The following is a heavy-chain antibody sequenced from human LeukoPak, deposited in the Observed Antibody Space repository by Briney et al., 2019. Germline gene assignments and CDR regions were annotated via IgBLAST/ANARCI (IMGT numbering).Heavy chain of an antibody. CDR1: GFTFSNYR. CDR2: ISSSSSYI. Sequence: GGSLRLSCAASGFTFSNYRVNWVRQAPGKGLEWVSSISSSSSYIYYADSVKGRFTISRDNAKNSLYLQMNSLRAEDTAVYHCARDRYCSGGSCYGWFDPWGQGTLVTVSS. CDR3: ARDRYCSGGSCYGWFDP. V-gene: IGHV3-21*01. D-gene: IGHD2-15*01. J-gene: IGHJ5*02.